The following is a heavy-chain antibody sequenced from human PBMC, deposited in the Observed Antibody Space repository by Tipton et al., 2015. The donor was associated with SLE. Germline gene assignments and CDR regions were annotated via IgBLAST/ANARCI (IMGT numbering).Heavy chain of an antibody. Sequence: SLRLSCAASGFTFSSYAMHWVRQAPGKGLEWVAVISYDGGSKFYGDSVKGRFSISRANSKNTLYLEMNSLRVEDTAVYYCAREGEYGGAAGGFDYWGQGTMGTGS. CDR3: AREGEYGGAAGGFDY. V-gene: IGHV3-30*04. CDR2: ISYDGGSK. CDR1: GFTFSSYA. J-gene: IGHJ3*01. D-gene: IGHD4-23*01.